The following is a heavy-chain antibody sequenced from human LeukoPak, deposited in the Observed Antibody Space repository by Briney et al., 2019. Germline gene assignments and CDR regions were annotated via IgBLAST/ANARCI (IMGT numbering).Heavy chain of an antibody. Sequence: SSETLSLTCTVSGGSISSYYWSWIRQPAGKGLEWIGRIYISGSTNYNSSLKSRVTMSVDTTKNLFSLRLSSVTAADTAVYYCARVSSSWYRDWYFDLWGRGTLVTVSS. CDR1: GGSISSYY. D-gene: IGHD6-13*01. J-gene: IGHJ2*01. V-gene: IGHV4-4*07. CDR2: IYISGST. CDR3: ARVSSSWYRDWYFDL.